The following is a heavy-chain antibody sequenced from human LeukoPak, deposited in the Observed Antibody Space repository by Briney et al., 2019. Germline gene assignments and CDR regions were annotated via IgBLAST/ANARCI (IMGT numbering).Heavy chain of an antibody. CDR1: GFTFSGYT. Sequence: GGSLRLSCAASGFTFSGYTMNWVRQAPGKGLEWVSSITSSSSYTYYADSVKGRFTISRDNAKNSLYLQMNSLRAEDTAVYYCARVWGQLVDFWGQGTLLTVSS. J-gene: IGHJ4*02. D-gene: IGHD6-13*01. V-gene: IGHV3-21*01. CDR2: ITSSSSYT. CDR3: ARVWGQLVDF.